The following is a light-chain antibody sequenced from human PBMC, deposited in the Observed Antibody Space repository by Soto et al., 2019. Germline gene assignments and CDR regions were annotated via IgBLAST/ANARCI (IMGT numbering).Light chain of an antibody. CDR1: SGHSSYI. J-gene: IGLJ2*01. CDR2: LEGSGSY. Sequence: QSVLTQSSSASASLGSSVKLTCTLSSGHSSYILAWHHQQPGKAPRYLMKLEGSGSYNKGSGVPDRFSGSSSGADRYLTISNLQFEDEANYYCETWDSNTRVFGGGTKLTVL. V-gene: IGLV4-60*02. CDR3: ETWDSNTRV.